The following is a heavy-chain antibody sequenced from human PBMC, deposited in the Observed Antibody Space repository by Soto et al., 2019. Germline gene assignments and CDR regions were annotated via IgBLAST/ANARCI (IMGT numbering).Heavy chain of an antibody. V-gene: IGHV1-69*13. CDR3: ARDGTLYDSRAYYYLY. D-gene: IGHD3-22*01. CDR2: ITPMFGTP. J-gene: IGHJ4*02. Sequence: SVKVSCTASGGTFSSYTITWVRQAPGQGLEWMGGITPMFGTPNYSQKFRGRVTITADESTSTAYMELNSLRSEDTAMYFCARDGTLYDSRAYYYLYWGQGTLVTVSS. CDR1: GGTFSSYT.